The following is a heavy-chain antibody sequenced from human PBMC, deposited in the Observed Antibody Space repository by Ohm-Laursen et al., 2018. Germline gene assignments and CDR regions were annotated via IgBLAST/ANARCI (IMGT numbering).Heavy chain of an antibody. Sequence: GTLSLTCTVSGGSLNTYYWSWIRQPPGKGLVWIGYISVSGITNYNPSLKSRVTISVDTSKSHLSLMLTSVTVADLAVYYCARAPRGGLSMVREVITPIDYWGQGTLVTVSS. CDR1: GGSLNTYY. CDR3: ARAPRGGLSMVREVITPIDY. D-gene: IGHD3-10*01. CDR2: ISVSGIT. J-gene: IGHJ4*02. V-gene: IGHV4-59*01.